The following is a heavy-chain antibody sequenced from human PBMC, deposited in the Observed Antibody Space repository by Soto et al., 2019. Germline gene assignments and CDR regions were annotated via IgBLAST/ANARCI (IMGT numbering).Heavy chain of an antibody. Sequence: PGGSLRLSCAVSGFICSSYDMSWVRQAPGKGLEWVSTILVGGSTHYEDSVKGRFTISRDTSKNTVYLQMNSLTAGDTAMYYCAKATATGGGALGICGQGTMVTVSS. J-gene: IGHJ3*02. CDR2: ILVGGST. CDR3: AKATATGGGALGI. CDR1: GFICSSYD. D-gene: IGHD2-8*02. V-gene: IGHV3-23*01.